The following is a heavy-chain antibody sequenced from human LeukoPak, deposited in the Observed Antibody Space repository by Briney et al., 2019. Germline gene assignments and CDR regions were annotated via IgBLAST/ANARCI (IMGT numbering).Heavy chain of an antibody. CDR1: GFNYSSYT. CDR2: ISGDSSTI. J-gene: IGHJ4*02. CDR3: AREPEIAVAGGYFDY. V-gene: IGHV3-48*04. Sequence: GGSLRLSCAASGFNYSSYTMNWVRQAPGKGLEWVSYISGDSSTIYYADSVKGRFTISRDNAKNSLYLQMNSLRGDDTAVYYCAREPEIAVAGGYFDYWGQGTLVTVSS. D-gene: IGHD6-19*01.